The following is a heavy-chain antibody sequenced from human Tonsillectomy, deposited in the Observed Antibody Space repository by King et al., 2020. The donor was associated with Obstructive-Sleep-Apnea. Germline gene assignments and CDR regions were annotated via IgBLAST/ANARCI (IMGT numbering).Heavy chain of an antibody. CDR1: GGSISSYH. Sequence: LQLQESGPGLLKPSETLALTCTVSGGSISSYHWSWIRQPPGKGLEWIGYIDYSGTTDYNRSLKSRVTISVDTSKNHFSLHLSSVTAADTAVYYCARVGVDYDILTGHTRHRDWFHPWGPGTLVTVSS. J-gene: IGHJ5*02. CDR2: IDYSGTT. V-gene: IGHV4-59*01. CDR3: ARVGVDYDILTGHTRHRDWFHP. D-gene: IGHD3-9*01.